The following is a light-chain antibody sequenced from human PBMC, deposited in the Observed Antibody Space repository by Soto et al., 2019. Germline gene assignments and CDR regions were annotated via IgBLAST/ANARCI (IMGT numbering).Light chain of an antibody. CDR3: QQRSNWRPWK. CDR1: QSVSSY. CDR2: DAS. V-gene: IGKV3-11*01. Sequence: EIVLTQSPATLSLSPGERATLSCRASQSVSSYLAWYQQKPGQAPRLLIYDASNRATGIPARFSGSGSGTDFTLTISSLEPEDFAVYYCQQRSNWRPWKFGQGTKVEIK. J-gene: IGKJ1*01.